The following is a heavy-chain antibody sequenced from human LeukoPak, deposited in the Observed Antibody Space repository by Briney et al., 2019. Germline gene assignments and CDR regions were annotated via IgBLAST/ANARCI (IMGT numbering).Heavy chain of an antibody. Sequence: GASVKVSCKASGYTFTSYGISWVRQAPGQRLEWMGWINAGNGNTKYSQKFQGRVTITRDTSASTAYMELSSLRSEDTAVYYCARLEQQQLATPDYWGQGTLVTVSS. CDR1: GYTFTSYG. D-gene: IGHD6-13*01. J-gene: IGHJ4*02. CDR3: ARLEQQQLATPDY. V-gene: IGHV1-3*01. CDR2: INAGNGNT.